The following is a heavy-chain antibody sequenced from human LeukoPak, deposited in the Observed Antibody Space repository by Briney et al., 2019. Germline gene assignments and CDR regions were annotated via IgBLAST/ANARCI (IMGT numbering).Heavy chain of an antibody. J-gene: IGHJ4*02. CDR2: TYSGGST. CDR1: GFTVSSNY. V-gene: IGHV3-66*01. Sequence: PGGSLRLSCTGSGFTVSSNYVNWVRQAPGKGLEWVSVTYSGGSTYYADSVKGRFIISRDNSKNAVHLQMNSLRAEDTGVYYCARDRGAYNYDSGYWGQGTRVTVSS. D-gene: IGHD3-10*01. CDR3: ARDRGAYNYDSGY.